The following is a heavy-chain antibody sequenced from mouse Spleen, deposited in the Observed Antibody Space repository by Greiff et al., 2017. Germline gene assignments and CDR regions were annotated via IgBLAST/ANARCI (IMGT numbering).Heavy chain of an antibody. D-gene: IGHD2-4*01. Sequence: DVMLVESGGGLVKLGGSLKLSCAASGFTFSSYAMSWVRQTPEKRLEWVATISSGGGNTYYPDSVKGRFTISRDNAKNTLYLQMSSLKSEDTAMYYCASPTMITTAWFAYWGQGTLVTVSA. CDR2: ISSGGGNT. CDR3: ASPTMITTAWFAY. J-gene: IGHJ3*01. V-gene: IGHV5-9*01. CDR1: GFTFSSYA.